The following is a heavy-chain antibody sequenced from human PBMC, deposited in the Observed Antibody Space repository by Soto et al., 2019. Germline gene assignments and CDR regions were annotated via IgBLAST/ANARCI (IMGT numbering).Heavy chain of an antibody. J-gene: IGHJ6*02. CDR3: ARGDREDIAVVIGVRPGEYGVDV. CDR2: ISYDGGNK. Sequence: QVHLVESGGGVVQPGRSLRLSCAASGFTFRNYAMHWVRQAPGKGLECVAVISYDGGNKFYRDYVKGRFTISRDNSKNTLYLQINSLSYEDTAVYYCARGDREDIAVVIGVRPGEYGVDVWGQGTTVTVSS. V-gene: IGHV3-30-3*01. CDR1: GFTFRNYA. D-gene: IGHD2-15*01.